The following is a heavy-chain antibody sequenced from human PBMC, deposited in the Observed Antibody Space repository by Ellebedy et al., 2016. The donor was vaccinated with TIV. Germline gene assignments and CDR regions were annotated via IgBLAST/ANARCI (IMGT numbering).Heavy chain of an antibody. Sequence: GESLKISCEGSGFRFSNYWISWVRQMPGKGLEWMGRIDPSDSYTYYSPSFQSHVIISADQSISTAYLQWRSLEASDSAIDYCARASVWGLPDVFDIWGQGTLVSVSS. CDR1: GFRFSNYW. CDR3: ARASVWGLPDVFDI. D-gene: IGHD3-16*01. V-gene: IGHV5-10-1*01. CDR2: IDPSDSYT. J-gene: IGHJ3*02.